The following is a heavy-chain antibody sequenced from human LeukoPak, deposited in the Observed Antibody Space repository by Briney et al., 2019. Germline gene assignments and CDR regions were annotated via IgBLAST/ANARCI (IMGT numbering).Heavy chain of an antibody. CDR3: ARDSYDSSGYTQH. V-gene: IGHV4-31*03. D-gene: IGHD3-22*01. Sequence: SETLSLTCTVSGGSISSGYYYWSWIRQHPEKGLEWIGYISYSGSTNYNPSLKSRVTISVDTSKIQFSLKLNSVTAADTAVYYCARDSYDSSGYTQHWGQGTLVTVSS. J-gene: IGHJ1*01. CDR2: ISYSGST. CDR1: GGSISSGYYY.